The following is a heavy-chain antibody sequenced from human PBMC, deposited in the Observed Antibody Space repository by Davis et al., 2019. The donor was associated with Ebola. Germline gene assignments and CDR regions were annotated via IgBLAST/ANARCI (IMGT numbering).Heavy chain of an antibody. D-gene: IGHD4-17*01. J-gene: IGHJ2*01. CDR3: ARADSWRYGDYASYFDL. CDR1: GFTFSAYW. CDR2: VNSDATST. Sequence: LSLTCAASGFTFSAYWMHWVRQAPGQGLVWVSHVNSDATSTTYGDSVKGRFTISRDNARNTLYLEMNSLRAEDTAVYYCARADSWRYGDYASYFDLWGRGTLVTVSS. V-gene: IGHV3-74*01.